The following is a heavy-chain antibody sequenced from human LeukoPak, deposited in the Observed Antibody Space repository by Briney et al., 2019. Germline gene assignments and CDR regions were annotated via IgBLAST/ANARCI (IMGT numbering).Heavy chain of an antibody. CDR2: IDFTSRYI. J-gene: IGHJ4*02. CDR1: GFTFSSYS. CDR3: ARTVWFGEEDRDY. V-gene: IGHV3-21*04. Sequence: GGSLRLSCAASGFTFSSYSMNWVRQAPGKGLEWVSSIDFTSRYIYNADSVKGRFTTSRDNAKNSLDLQMNSLRAEDTAVYYCARTVWFGEEDRDYWGQGTLVTVSS. D-gene: IGHD3-10*01.